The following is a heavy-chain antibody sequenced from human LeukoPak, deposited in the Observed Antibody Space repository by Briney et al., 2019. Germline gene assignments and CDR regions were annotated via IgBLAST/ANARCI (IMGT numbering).Heavy chain of an antibody. V-gene: IGHV1-18*01. CDR1: GYTFTSYG. CDR3: AGVVRKFRTVTGYFDY. Sequence: VASVKVSCKASGYTFTSYGISWVRQAPGQGLEWMGWISAYNGNTNYAQKLQGRVTMTTDTSTSTAYMELRSLRSDDTAVYYCAGVVRKFRTVTGYFDYWGQGTLVTVSS. D-gene: IGHD4-17*01. CDR2: ISAYNGNT. J-gene: IGHJ4*02.